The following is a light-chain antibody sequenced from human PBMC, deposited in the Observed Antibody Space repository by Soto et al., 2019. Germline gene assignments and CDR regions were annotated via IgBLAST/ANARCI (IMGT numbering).Light chain of an antibody. CDR3: QQYNNWPPIT. J-gene: IGKJ5*01. V-gene: IGKV3-15*01. CDR2: GAS. CDR1: QGVSRK. Sequence: DIVMTQSPATLSVAPGERVTFSCRASQGVSRKLAWYQHKPGQAPRLLISGASTGATGIPAGFSGSGSGTEYTLTISNLQAEDFAVYYCQQYNNWPPITFGQGTRLEIK.